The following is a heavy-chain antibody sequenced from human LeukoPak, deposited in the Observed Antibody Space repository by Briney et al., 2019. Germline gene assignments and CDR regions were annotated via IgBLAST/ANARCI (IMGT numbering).Heavy chain of an antibody. Sequence: PGGSLRLSCSASGFTFSSYAMHWVRQAPGKGLEYVSAISSNGGSTNYADSVKDRFTISRDNSKNTLYLQMSSLRAEDTAVYYCAKAGSGSYYQSRSGMDVWGKGTTVIVSS. D-gene: IGHD3-10*01. CDR1: GFTFSSYA. CDR2: ISSNGGST. V-gene: IGHV3-64D*06. J-gene: IGHJ6*04. CDR3: AKAGSGSYYQSRSGMDV.